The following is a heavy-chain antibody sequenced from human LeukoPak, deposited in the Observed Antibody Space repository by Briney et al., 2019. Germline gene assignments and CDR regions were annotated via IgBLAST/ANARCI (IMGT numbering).Heavy chain of an antibody. D-gene: IGHD2-2*01. V-gene: IGHV3-11*06. CDR3: ASAGHGYCSSTSCFYFDY. Sequence: GGSLRLSCAAAGFTFSDYYMSWIRQAPGKGREWVSYISSSSSYTNYADSVKGRFTISRDNAKNSLYLQMNSLRAEDTAVYYCASAGHGYCSSTSCFYFDYWGQGTLVTVSS. CDR1: GFTFSDYY. CDR2: ISSSSSYT. J-gene: IGHJ4*02.